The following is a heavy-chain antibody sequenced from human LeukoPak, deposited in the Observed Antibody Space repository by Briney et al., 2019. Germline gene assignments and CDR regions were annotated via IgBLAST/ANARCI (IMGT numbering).Heavy chain of an antibody. CDR1: GFTFSSYA. D-gene: IGHD3-10*02. J-gene: IGHJ6*04. V-gene: IGHV3-23*01. Sequence: PGGSLRLSCAASGFTFSSYAMTWVRRAPGKGLEWVSGISGSVGSTYYADSVKGRFIISRDNAKNSLYLQMNSLRAEDTAVYYCAELGITMIGGVWGKGTTVTISS. CDR2: ISGSVGST. CDR3: AELGITMIGGV.